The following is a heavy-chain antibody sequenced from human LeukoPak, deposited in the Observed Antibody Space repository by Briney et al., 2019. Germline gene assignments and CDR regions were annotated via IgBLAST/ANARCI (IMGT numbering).Heavy chain of an antibody. Sequence: GGSLRLSCAASGFTFSSYSMNWVRQAPGKGLEWVSYISSSSSTIYYADSVKGRFTISRDNAKNSLYLQMNSLGDEDTALYYCAKEGDIVGATHFDYWGQGTLVTVSS. D-gene: IGHD1-26*01. CDR1: GFTFSSYS. V-gene: IGHV3-48*02. CDR3: AKEGDIVGATHFDY. J-gene: IGHJ4*02. CDR2: ISSSSSTI.